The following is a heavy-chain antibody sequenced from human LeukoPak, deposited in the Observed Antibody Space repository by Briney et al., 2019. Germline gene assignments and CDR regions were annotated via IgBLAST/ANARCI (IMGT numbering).Heavy chain of an antibody. V-gene: IGHV3-23*01. CDR2: ITGSGGTT. J-gene: IGHJ2*01. Sequence: GGSLRLSCAASGFTFSSYGMSWVRQAPGKGLEWVSAITGSGGTTYYADSVKGRFTISRDNAKNSLYLQMNSLRAEDTAVYYCARAPGYFDLWGRGTLVTVSS. CDR3: ARAPGYFDL. CDR1: GFTFSSYG.